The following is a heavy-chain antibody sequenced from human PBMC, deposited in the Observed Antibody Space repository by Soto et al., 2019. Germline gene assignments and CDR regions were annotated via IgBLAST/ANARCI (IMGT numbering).Heavy chain of an antibody. CDR3: ARGRYGGGFMVVDPATSGYGMDV. V-gene: IGHV3-7*01. Sequence: EVQVEESGGGLVQPGGSLRLSCAASGFTFTNYWMTWVRQAPGKGLEWVANINQDGGEKYYGDSVKGRFTISRDNAKKSLYLKMNSLRGEDTAVYYCARGRYGGGFMVVDPATSGYGMDVWGQGTTVTVSS. CDR1: GFTFTNYW. D-gene: IGHD2-2*01. CDR2: INQDGGEK. J-gene: IGHJ6*02.